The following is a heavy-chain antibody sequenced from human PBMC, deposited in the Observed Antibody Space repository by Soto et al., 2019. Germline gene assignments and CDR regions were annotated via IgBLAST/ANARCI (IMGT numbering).Heavy chain of an antibody. V-gene: IGHV1-18*01. CDR2: ISTYNGDT. J-gene: IGHJ6*02. Sequence: QVQLVQSGAEVKKPGASVKVSCKASGYTFTRSGISWVRQAPGQGLEWMGWISTYNGDTNYAQTFQGRVTMTTDTSTRTVNMEVRSLRSDDTAVYYCASEGVAPYYYYGMDVWGQGTPVTVSS. CDR1: GYTFTRSG. CDR3: ASEGVAPYYYYGMDV. D-gene: IGHD5-12*01.